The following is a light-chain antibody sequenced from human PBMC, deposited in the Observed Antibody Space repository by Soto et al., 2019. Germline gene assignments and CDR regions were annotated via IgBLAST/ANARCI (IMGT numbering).Light chain of an antibody. CDR3: QQSYSTRLK. Sequence: DIRMTQCPSSLSASVGDTVTITGPTSQSISSYLNWYQQKPAKAHKLLIYAAPSLQSAVPSRFSGSGSGTDFTLTISTLQPEDCATYYCQQSYSTRLKFGQGTKVDSK. CDR1: QSISSY. V-gene: IGKV1-39*01. J-gene: IGKJ1*01. CDR2: AAP.